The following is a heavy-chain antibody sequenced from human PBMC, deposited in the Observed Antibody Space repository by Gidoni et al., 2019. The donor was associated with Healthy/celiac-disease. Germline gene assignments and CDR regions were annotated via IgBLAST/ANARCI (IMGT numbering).Heavy chain of an antibody. J-gene: IGHJ5*02. D-gene: IGHD3-3*01. CDR2: ISYDGSNK. CDR3: ARDPAQTYYDFWSGYYSGWFDP. CDR1: GFPFSSYA. V-gene: IGHV3-30-3*01. Sequence: HVQLVESGGGLVQPGRSLRLSCSASGFPFSSYAMHWVRQAPGKGLEWVAVISYDGSNKYYADSVKGRFTISRDNSKNTLYLQMNSLRAEDTAVYYCARDPAQTYYDFWSGYYSGWFDPWGQGTLVTVSS.